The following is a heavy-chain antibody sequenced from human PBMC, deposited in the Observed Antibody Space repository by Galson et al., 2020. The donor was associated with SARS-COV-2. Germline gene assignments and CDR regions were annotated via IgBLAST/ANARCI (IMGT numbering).Heavy chain of an antibody. J-gene: IGHJ4*02. CDR2: IDWDDEK. CDR3: ARSDFWSGYYLIDY. D-gene: IGHD3-3*01. Sequence: ESGHTLVKPKQTLTQTSTFSGFSLSTRGMCVSWIRQPPGKALEWLARIDWDDEKYYSTSLKTRLTISKDTSKNQVVLTMTNMDPVDTATYYCARSDFWSGYYLIDYWGQGTLVTVSS. V-gene: IGHV2-70*11. CDR1: GFSLSTRGMC.